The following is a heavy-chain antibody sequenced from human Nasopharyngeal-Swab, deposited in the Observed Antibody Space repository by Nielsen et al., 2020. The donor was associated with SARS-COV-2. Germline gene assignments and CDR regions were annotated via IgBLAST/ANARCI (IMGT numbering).Heavy chain of an antibody. J-gene: IGHJ6*03. V-gene: IGHV4-31*02. CDR2: IYYSGST. CDR3: ARVFWGYCSSTSCSNYYYYYYYMDV. D-gene: IGHD2-2*01. Sequence: WIRQPPGKGLEWIGYIYYSGSTYYNPSLKSRVTISVDTSKNQFSLKLSSVTAADTAVYYCARVFWGYCSSTSCSNYYYYYYYMDVWGEGTTVTVSS.